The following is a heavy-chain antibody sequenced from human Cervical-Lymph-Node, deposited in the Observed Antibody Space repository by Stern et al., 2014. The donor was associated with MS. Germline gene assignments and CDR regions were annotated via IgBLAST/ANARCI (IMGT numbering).Heavy chain of an antibody. CDR2: IYPGDSDT. V-gene: IGHV5-51*01. Sequence: EVTLKESGAKVKKPGESLKMSCKGSGYRVTANWVAVVRQMHGKGLEWMGIIYPGDSDTRYSPSFQGQVTISADKSISTAYLQWSSLKASDTAMYYCARDYGDYAFDYWGQGTLVTVSS. J-gene: IGHJ4*02. CDR3: ARDYGDYAFDY. D-gene: IGHD4-17*01. CDR1: GYRVTANW.